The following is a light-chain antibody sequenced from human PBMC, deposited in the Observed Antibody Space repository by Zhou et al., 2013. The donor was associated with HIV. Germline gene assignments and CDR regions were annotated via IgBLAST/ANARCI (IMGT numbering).Light chain of an antibody. Sequence: DIVMTQSPLSLPVTPGEPASISCRSSQSLLQSNGYKNLDWYLQKPGQSPQLLIYLGSHRASGVPDRFSGSGSGTDFTLKISRVEAEDAGVYYCMQALQTPITFGQGTRLEIK. J-gene: IGKJ5*01. CDR2: LGS. CDR1: QSLLQSNGYKN. CDR3: MQALQTPIT. V-gene: IGKV2-28*01.